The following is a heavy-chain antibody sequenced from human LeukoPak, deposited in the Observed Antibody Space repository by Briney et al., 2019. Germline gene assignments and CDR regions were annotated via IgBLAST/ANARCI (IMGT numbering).Heavy chain of an antibody. J-gene: IGHJ4*02. Sequence: QTGGSLRLSCAASGFTFSSYAMSWVRQAPGEGLEWVSVISGSGDSTYSDSVKGRFTISRDNSKNTLHLQMSSLRAEDTALYYCVKDRCDRTTCPEVWGQGTLVTVSS. V-gene: IGHV3-23*01. CDR1: GFTFSSYA. CDR3: VKDRCDRTTCPEV. D-gene: IGHD2-2*01. CDR2: ISGSGDST.